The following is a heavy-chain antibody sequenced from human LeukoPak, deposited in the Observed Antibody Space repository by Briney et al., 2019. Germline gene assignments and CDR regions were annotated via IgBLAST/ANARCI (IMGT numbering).Heavy chain of an antibody. V-gene: IGHV3-30-3*01. J-gene: IGHJ6*02. Sequence: GGSLRLSCAASGFTFSSYAMHWVRQAPGKGLEWVAVISYDGSNKYYADSVKGRFTISRDNSKNTLYLQMNSLRAEDTAVYYCARVRAVAELVRYYYYGMDVWGQGTTVTVSS. CDR3: ARVRAVAELVRYYYYGMDV. CDR1: GFTFSSYA. D-gene: IGHD6-6*01. CDR2: ISYDGSNK.